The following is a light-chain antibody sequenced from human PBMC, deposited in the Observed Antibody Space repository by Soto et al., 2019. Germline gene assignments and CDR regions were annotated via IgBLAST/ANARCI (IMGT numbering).Light chain of an antibody. CDR1: QSVSSN. CDR2: GAS. V-gene: IGKV3-15*01. CDR3: QQYGSLPKT. Sequence: EILMTQSPATLSASPEERATLSCRASQSVSSNLAWYQQKPGQAPRLLIYGASTRATGIPARFSGSGCGTEFTLTISSLQSEELVVYYCQQYGSLPKTFGQGTKVDIK. J-gene: IGKJ1*01.